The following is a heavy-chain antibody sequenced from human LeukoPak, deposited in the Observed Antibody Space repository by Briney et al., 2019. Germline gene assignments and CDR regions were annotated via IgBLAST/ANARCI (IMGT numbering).Heavy chain of an antibody. V-gene: IGHV3-64D*06. J-gene: IGHJ4*02. CDR3: ARVSSSSGYSSGWADY. CDR1: GFTFSSYA. Sequence: GGSLRLSCSASGFTFSSYAMHWVRQAPGKGLEYVSAISSNGGSTYYADSVKGRFTISRDNSKNTLYLQMSSLRADDTAVYYCARVSSSSGYSSGWADYWGQGTLVTVSS. D-gene: IGHD6-19*01. CDR2: ISSNGGST.